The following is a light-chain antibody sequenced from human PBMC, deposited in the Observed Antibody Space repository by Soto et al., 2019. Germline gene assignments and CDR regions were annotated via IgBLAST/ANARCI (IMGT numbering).Light chain of an antibody. CDR2: GAS. CDR3: RQYGFSLRT. CDR1: QSVSDNY. V-gene: IGKV3-20*01. J-gene: IGKJ1*01. Sequence: EIVLTQSPGTLSLSPGERATLSCRASQSVSDNYLAWYQRKPGQAPRLLIYGASSRASGIPDRFSGSGSGTDFTLTISRLEPEDCAVYYCRQYGFSLRTFGQGSKVEV.